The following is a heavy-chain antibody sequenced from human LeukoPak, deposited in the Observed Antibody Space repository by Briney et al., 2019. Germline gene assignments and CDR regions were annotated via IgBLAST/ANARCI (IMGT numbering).Heavy chain of an antibody. CDR3: APYSSAGWFDP. J-gene: IGHJ5*02. Sequence: SETLSLTCTVSGRSISRYYWSWIRQPPGKGLEGIGYIYYSGSTNYNPSLKSRVTISVDTSKNQFSLKLSSVTAADTAVYYCAPYSSAGWFDPWGQGTLVTVSS. CDR2: IYYSGST. D-gene: IGHD6-19*01. V-gene: IGHV4-59*01. CDR1: GRSISRYY.